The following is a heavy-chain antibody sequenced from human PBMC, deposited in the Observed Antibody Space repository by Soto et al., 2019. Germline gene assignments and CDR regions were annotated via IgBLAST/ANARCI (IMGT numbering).Heavy chain of an antibody. D-gene: IGHD3-22*01. J-gene: IGHJ4*02. CDR1: GYTFTSHG. Sequence: ASVKVSCKASGYTFTSHGISWVRQAPGQGLEWMGWISAYNGNTNYAQKLQGRVTMTTDTSTSTAYMELRSLRSDDTAVYYCARVVTYYYDSSGPSDGGFDYWGQGTLVTVSS. CDR2: ISAYNGNT. CDR3: ARVVTYYYDSSGPSDGGFDY. V-gene: IGHV1-18*01.